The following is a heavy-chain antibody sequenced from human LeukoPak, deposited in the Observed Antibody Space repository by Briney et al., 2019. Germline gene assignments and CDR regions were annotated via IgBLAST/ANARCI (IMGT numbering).Heavy chain of an antibody. CDR3: AKDIEYSYGPPDY. Sequence: GGSLRLSCAASGFTFSSYAMSWVRQAPGKELEWVSAISGSGGSTYYADSVKGRFTISRDNSKNTLYLQMNSLRAEDTAVYYCAKDIEYSYGPPDYWGQGTLVTVSS. CDR2: ISGSGGST. V-gene: IGHV3-23*01. D-gene: IGHD5-18*01. J-gene: IGHJ4*02. CDR1: GFTFSSYA.